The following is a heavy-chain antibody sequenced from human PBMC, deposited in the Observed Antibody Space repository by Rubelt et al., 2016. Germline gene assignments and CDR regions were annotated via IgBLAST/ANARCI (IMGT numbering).Heavy chain of an antibody. D-gene: IGHD3-10*01. V-gene: IGHV4-34*01. CDR2: INHSGST. CDR1: GYY. Sequence: GYYWSWIRQPPGKGLEWIGEINHSGSTNYNPSLKSRVTISVDTSKNQFSLKLSSVTAADTAVYYCARHPSGGPTFDPWGQGTLVTVSS. CDR3: ARHPSGGPTFDP. J-gene: IGHJ5*02.